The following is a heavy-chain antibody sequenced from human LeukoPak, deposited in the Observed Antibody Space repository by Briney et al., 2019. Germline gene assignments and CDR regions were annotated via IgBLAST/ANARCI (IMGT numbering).Heavy chain of an antibody. V-gene: IGHV1-69*05. J-gene: IGHJ6*03. CDR2: IIPIFGTA. CDR3: HVDLDSSGYYYEGARGYYYMDV. CDR1: GGTFSSYA. Sequence: ASVKVSCKASGGTFSSYAISWVRQAPGQGLEWMGGIIPIFGTANYAQKSQGRVTITTDESTSTAYMELSSLRSEDTAVYYCHVDLDSSGYYYEGARGYYYMDVWGKGTTVTVSS. D-gene: IGHD3-22*01.